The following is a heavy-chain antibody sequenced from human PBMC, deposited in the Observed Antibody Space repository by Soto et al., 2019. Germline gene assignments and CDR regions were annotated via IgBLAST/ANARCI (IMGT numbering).Heavy chain of an antibody. CDR3: AKDRVVVVPAAKTSKTKYYFDY. V-gene: IGHV3-23*01. D-gene: IGHD2-2*01. CDR1: GFTFSSYA. Sequence: GGSLRLSCAASGFTFSSYAMSWVRQAPGKGLEWVSAISGSGGSTYYADSVKGRFTISRDNSKNTLYLQMNSLRAEDTAVYYCAKDRVVVVPAAKTSKTKYYFDYWGQGTLVTVSS. CDR2: ISGSGGST. J-gene: IGHJ4*02.